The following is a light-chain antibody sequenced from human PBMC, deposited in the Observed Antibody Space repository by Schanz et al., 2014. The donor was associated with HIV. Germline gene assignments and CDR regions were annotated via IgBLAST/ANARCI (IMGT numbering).Light chain of an antibody. Sequence: QSALTQPASVSGSPGQSITISCTGTSSDVGKYNLVSWYQQHPDKAPKLMIYEVSKRPSGVPDRFSGSKSGNTASLTVSGLQAEDEANYYCSSYTGTTTLVFGGGTKLTVL. CDR1: SSDVGKYNL. J-gene: IGLJ3*02. CDR2: EVS. V-gene: IGLV2-14*02. CDR3: SSYTGTTTLV.